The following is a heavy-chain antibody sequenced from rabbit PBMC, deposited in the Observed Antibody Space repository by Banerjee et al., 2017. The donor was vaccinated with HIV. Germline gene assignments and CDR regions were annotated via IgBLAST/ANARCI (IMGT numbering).Heavy chain of an antibody. J-gene: IGHJ3*01. Sequence: QLKETGGGLVQPGGSLTLSCKASGFDFSSYYMSWVRQAPGKGLEWIGIIDTGKGSTDYASWVTGRFTISSDNAQNTVDLQINSLTAADTATYFCARGIYSYDDYGDSTRLDLWGPGTLVTVS. V-gene: IGHV1S7*01. CDR3: ARGIYSYDDYGDSTRLDL. CDR1: GFDFSSYY. CDR2: IDTGKGST. D-gene: IGHD2-1*01.